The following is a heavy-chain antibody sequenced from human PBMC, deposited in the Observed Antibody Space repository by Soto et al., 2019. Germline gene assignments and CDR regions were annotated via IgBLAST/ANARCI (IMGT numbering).Heavy chain of an antibody. V-gene: IGHV4-59*01. J-gene: IGHJ3*02. D-gene: IGHD4-17*01. CDR2: IYYSGST. Sequence: SETLSLTCTVSGGSISSYYWSWIRQPPGKGLEWIGYIYYSGSTNYNPSLKSRVTISVDTSKNQFSLKLSSVTAADTAVYYCARDLTTVTTTHAFDIWGQGTMVTVSS. CDR3: ARDLTTVTTTHAFDI. CDR1: GGSISSYY.